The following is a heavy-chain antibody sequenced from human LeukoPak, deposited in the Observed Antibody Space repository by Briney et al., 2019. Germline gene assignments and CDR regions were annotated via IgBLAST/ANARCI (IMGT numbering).Heavy chain of an antibody. Sequence: PGGSLRLSCAASGFTFSSYSMNWVRQAPGKGLEWVSSISSSGSTIYYADSVKGRFTISRDNAKNSLYLQMNSLRAEDTAVYYCARVRYYGSGSSTLDYWGQGTLVTVSS. CDR3: ARVRYYGSGSSTLDY. CDR1: GFTFSSYS. D-gene: IGHD3-10*01. CDR2: ISSSGSTI. J-gene: IGHJ4*02. V-gene: IGHV3-48*04.